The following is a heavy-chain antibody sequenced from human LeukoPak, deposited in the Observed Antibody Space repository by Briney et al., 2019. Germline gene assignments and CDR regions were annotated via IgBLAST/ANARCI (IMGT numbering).Heavy chain of an antibody. D-gene: IGHD2-15*01. CDR2: ISSSSRYI. J-gene: IGHJ4*02. CDR1: GLTFSSCN. CDR3: ARQDCSGGSCYSIPFDY. Sequence: GGSLRLSCAASGLTFSSCNMNWVRQALGKGLEWVSSISSSSRYIYYADSVKGRFTISRDNARNSLYLQMHSLRDEDTAVYYCARQDCSGGSCYSIPFDYWGQGTLVTASS. V-gene: IGHV3-21*01.